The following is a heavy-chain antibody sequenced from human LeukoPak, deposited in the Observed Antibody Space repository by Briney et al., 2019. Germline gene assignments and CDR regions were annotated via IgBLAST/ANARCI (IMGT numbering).Heavy chain of an antibody. CDR3: AKNDPDSSED. D-gene: IGHD3-22*01. CDR2: ISDDGSNE. Sequence: GGSLRLSCAASGFTFSSYAMRWVRQAPGKGLEWVAVISDDGSNEHYADSVKGRFTVSRDNSKNTLYLQMNSLRPEDTAVYYCAKNDPDSSEDWGQGTLVTVSS. J-gene: IGHJ4*02. V-gene: IGHV3-30-3*02. CDR1: GFTFSSYA.